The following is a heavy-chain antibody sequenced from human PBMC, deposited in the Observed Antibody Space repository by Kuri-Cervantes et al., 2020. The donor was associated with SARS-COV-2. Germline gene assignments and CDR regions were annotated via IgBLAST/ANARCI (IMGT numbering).Heavy chain of an antibody. V-gene: IGHV3-20*04. CDR3: ARGGWIAATDYFDY. CDR2: INWNGGST. J-gene: IGHJ4*02. D-gene: IGHD6-13*01. CDR1: GFTFSSYS. Sequence: GESLKISCAASGFTFSSYSMSWVRQAPGKGLEWVSGINWNGGSTGYADSVKGRFTISRDNAKNSLYLQMNSLRAEDTAVYYCARGGWIAATDYFDYWGQGTLVTVSS.